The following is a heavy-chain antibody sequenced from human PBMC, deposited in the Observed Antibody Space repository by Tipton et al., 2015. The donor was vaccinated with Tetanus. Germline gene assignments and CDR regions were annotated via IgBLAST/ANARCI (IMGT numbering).Heavy chain of an antibody. V-gene: IGHV4-59*02. J-gene: IGHJ4*02. D-gene: IGHD2-8*02. CDR1: GDSVSGYY. CDR2: VYYTGST. CDR3: AGATAQRTELYFDH. Sequence: TLSLTCTVSGDSVSGYYWSWIRQPPGKGLEWIGYVYYTGSTNHNPSLKSRVTISMDRSKSQISLQLTSVTAADTAVYFCAGATAQRTELYFDHWGQGTLVTVSS.